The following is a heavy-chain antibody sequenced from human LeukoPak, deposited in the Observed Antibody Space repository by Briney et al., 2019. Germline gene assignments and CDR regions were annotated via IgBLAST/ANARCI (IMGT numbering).Heavy chain of an antibody. CDR3: ARGTGAGTYESLDY. CDR1: GGSISSYY. CDR2: IYTSGST. V-gene: IGHV4-4*07. J-gene: IGHJ4*02. Sequence: SETLSLTCTVSGGSISSYYWSWIRQPPGKGLEGNGRIYTSGSTNYNPSLKGRVSISVDTSKNQSSLKPSSVTAADTAMYYCARGTGAGTYESLDYWGQGALVTVSS. D-gene: IGHD3-10*01.